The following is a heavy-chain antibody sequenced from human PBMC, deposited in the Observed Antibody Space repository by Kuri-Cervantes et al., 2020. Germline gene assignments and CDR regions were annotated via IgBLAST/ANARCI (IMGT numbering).Heavy chain of an antibody. CDR2: TYYRSKWYN. CDR1: GDSVSSNSAA. D-gene: IGHD1-26*01. Sequence: LRLSCAISGDSVSSNSAAWNWIRQSPSRGLEWLGRTYYRSKWYNDYAVSVKSRITINPDTSKNQFSLQLSSVTAADTAVYYCARELVTPYYYYGMDVWGQGTTVTVSS. V-gene: IGHV6-1*01. J-gene: IGHJ6*02. CDR3: ARELVTPYYYYGMDV.